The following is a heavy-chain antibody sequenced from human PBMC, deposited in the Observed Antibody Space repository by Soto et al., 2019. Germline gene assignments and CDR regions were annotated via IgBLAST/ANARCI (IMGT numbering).Heavy chain of an antibody. CDR1: GYTFTTFA. J-gene: IGHJ4*02. V-gene: IGHV1-3*01. D-gene: IGHD1-26*01. CDR3: ARRGEWEIRRFDY. Sequence: QVHLVQSGAEVKKPGASVKVSCKASGYTFTTFAIHWVRQAPGQRPEWMGWINAGNSNTRYSQQFQGRVTITRDTAESTAYVELSNLSSEDTAVYYCARRGEWEIRRFDYWGQGTLVTVSS. CDR2: INAGNSNT.